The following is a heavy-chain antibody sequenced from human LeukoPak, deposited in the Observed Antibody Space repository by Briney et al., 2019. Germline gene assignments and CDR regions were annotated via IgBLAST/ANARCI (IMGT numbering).Heavy chain of an antibody. CDR1: GFTFSSYS. CDR2: ISSSSSTI. CDR3: ARADKWLRFNYFDY. Sequence: PGGSLRLSCAASGFTFSSYSMNWVRQAPGKGLEWVSYISSSSSTIYYADSVKGRFTISRDNAKNSLYLQMNSLRAEDTAVYYRARADKWLRFNYFDYWGQGTLVTVSS. V-gene: IGHV3-48*04. D-gene: IGHD5-12*01. J-gene: IGHJ4*02.